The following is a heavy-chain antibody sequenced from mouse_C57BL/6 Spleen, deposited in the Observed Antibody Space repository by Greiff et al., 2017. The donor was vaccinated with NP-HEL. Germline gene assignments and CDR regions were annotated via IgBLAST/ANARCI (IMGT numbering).Heavy chain of an antibody. J-gene: IGHJ4*01. Sequence: QVQLQQPGAELVMPGASVKLSCKASGYTFTSYWMHWVKQRPGQGLEWIGEIDPSDSYTNYNQKFKGKSTLTVDKSSSTAYMQLSSLTSEDSAVYYCARSATYYYGSSYWAMDYWGQGTSVTVSS. CDR1: GYTFTSYW. CDR2: IDPSDSYT. D-gene: IGHD1-1*01. V-gene: IGHV1-69*01. CDR3: ARSATYYYGSSYWAMDY.